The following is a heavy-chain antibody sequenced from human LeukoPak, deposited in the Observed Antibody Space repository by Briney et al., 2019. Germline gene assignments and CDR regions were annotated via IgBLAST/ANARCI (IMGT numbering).Heavy chain of an antibody. V-gene: IGHV3-9*01. CDR3: AKALDLAAFDY. Sequence: PGRSLRLSCAASGFTFDDYAMHWVRQAPGKGLEWVSGISWNSGSIGYADSVKGRFTISRDNAKNSLYLQMNSLRAEDTALYYCAKALDLAAFDYWGQGTLVTVSS. CDR2: ISWNSGSI. CDR1: GFTFDDYA. D-gene: IGHD3/OR15-3a*01. J-gene: IGHJ4*02.